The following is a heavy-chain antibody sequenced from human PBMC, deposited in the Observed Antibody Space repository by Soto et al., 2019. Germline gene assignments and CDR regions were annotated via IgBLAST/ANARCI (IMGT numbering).Heavy chain of an antibody. CDR3: ARDRGVCSGCPGFFDY. Sequence: QVQLVESGGGVVQPGRSLRLSCAASGFTFSSYGMHWVRQAPGKGLEWVAVIWYDGSNKYYADSVKGRFTISRDNSKNTLDLQVNSLRREDTAVYYCARDRGVCSGCPGFFDYWGQGPLVTVSS. J-gene: IGHJ4*02. V-gene: IGHV3-33*01. D-gene: IGHD6-19*01. CDR1: GFTFSSYG. CDR2: IWYDGSNK.